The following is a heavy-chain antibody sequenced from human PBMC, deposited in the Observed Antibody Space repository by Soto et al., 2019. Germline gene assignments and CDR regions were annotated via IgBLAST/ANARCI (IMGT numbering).Heavy chain of an antibody. V-gene: IGHV4-59*08. CDR2: IYYSGST. D-gene: IGHD2-15*01. J-gene: IGHJ5*02. CDR3: ARHAVCSAGCNWFDP. CDR1: GGSISSYY. Sequence: SETLSFTCTVSGGSISSYYWSWIRQPPGKGLEWIGYIYYSGSTNYNPSLKSRVTISVDTSKNQFSLKLSSVTAADTAVYYWARHAVCSAGCNWFDPWGQGTLVTVSS.